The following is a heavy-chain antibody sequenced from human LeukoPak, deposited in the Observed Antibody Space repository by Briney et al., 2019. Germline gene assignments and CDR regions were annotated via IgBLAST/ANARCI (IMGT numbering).Heavy chain of an antibody. CDR1: GGSISSYY. Sequence: SETLSLTCTVSGGSISSYYWSWIRQPPGKGLEWIGYIYYSGSTNYNPSLKSRVTVSVDTSKNQFSLKLSSVTAADTAVYYCARASSGPHPYNWFDPWGQGTLVTVSS. CDR3: ARASSGPHPYNWFDP. V-gene: IGHV4-59*01. CDR2: IYYSGST. J-gene: IGHJ5*02.